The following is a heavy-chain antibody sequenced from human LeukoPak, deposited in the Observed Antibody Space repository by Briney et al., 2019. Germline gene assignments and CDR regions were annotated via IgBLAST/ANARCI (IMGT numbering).Heavy chain of an antibody. V-gene: IGHV4-31*03. Sequence: PSQTLSLTCTVSGGSISSGGYYWSWIRQHPGKGLEWIGYIYYSGSTYYNPSLKSRVTISVDTSKNQFSLKLSPVTAADTAVYYCAREVGYQLLSPYYFDYWGQGTLVTVSS. CDR3: AREVGYQLLSPYYFDY. CDR2: IYYSGST. J-gene: IGHJ4*02. D-gene: IGHD2-2*01. CDR1: GGSISSGGYY.